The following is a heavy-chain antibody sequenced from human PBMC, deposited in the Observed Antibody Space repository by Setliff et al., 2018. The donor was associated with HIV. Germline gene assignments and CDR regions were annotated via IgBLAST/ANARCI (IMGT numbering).Heavy chain of an antibody. CDR1: GFTFSSYV. CDR2: MSTDGGIK. CDR3: ATLARFAPDY. V-gene: IGHV3-30*03. J-gene: IGHJ4*02. Sequence: GGSLRLSCAATGFTFSSYVLHWVRQAPGKGLEWVAVMSTDGGIKIYADSVKGRFTISRDNSKNTLFLQMNSLRPEDTATYYCATLARFAPDYWSQGTQVTVSS.